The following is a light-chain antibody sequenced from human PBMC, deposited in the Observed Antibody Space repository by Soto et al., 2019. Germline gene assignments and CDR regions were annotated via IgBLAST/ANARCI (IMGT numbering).Light chain of an antibody. CDR3: QQYNTGT. CDR1: QSISSW. Sequence: DIQMTQSPSTLSASVGDRVTITCRASQSISSWLAWYQQKPGKAPKLLIYDASSLEGGVPSRFSGSGSGTEFTLTISSLQPDDFATYYCQQYNTGTFGQGTKV. V-gene: IGKV1-5*01. J-gene: IGKJ1*01. CDR2: DAS.